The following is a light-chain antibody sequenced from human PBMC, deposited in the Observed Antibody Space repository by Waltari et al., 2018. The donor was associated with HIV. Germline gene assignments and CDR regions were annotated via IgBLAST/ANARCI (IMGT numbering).Light chain of an antibody. V-gene: IGKV1-5*03. CDR3: QQYTTFSGT. Sequence: DIQMTQSPSTLFASVGNSVTITCRGTQSVRGSLSWDQPPPGKAPSLLIYRATTVQSGVPSRISGSGSGEEFTHTLSGLQPDDFATYYCQQYTTFSGTFGQRT. J-gene: IGKJ1*01. CDR2: RAT. CDR1: QSVRGS.